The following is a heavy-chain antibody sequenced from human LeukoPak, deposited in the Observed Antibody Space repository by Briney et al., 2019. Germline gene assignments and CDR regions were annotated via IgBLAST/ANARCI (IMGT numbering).Heavy chain of an antibody. Sequence: ASVKVSCKASGGTFSSYAISWVRQAPGQGLEWMGGIIPIFGTANYAQKLQGRVTMTTDTSTSTAYMELRSLRSDDTAVYYCARESSGPAPFDYWGQGTLVTVSS. J-gene: IGHJ4*02. D-gene: IGHD6-19*01. V-gene: IGHV1-69*05. CDR3: ARESSGPAPFDY. CDR2: IIPIFGTA. CDR1: GGTFSSYA.